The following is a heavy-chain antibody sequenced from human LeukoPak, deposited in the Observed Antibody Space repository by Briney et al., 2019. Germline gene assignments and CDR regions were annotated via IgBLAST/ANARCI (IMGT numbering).Heavy chain of an antibody. CDR3: ATSTITGTTSSFDY. J-gene: IGHJ4*02. CDR2: IYPGHSDT. Sequence: GESLKISCKGSGDIFTSYWIGWVRQMPGKGLEWMGIIYPGHSDTRYSPSFQGQVTISADKSISTAYLQWSSLKASDTAMYYCATSTITGTTSSFDYWGQGTLVTVSS. CDR1: GDIFTSYW. D-gene: IGHD1-7*01. V-gene: IGHV5-51*01.